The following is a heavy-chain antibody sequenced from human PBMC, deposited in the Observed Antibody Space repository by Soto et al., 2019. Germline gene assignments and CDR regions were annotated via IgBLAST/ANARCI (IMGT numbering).Heavy chain of an antibody. CDR1: GGSISSGDYY. J-gene: IGHJ5*02. Sequence: QVQLQESGPGLVKPSQTLSLTCSVSGGSISSGDYYWSWIRQPPGKGLEWIGYIYYSGSTYYNPSLKRRVTISVDTSKNQFSLKLSSVTVADTAVYYCAREITSGRGVPNWFDPWGQGTLVTVSS. D-gene: IGHD3-10*01. V-gene: IGHV4-30-4*01. CDR2: IYYSGST. CDR3: AREITSGRGVPNWFDP.